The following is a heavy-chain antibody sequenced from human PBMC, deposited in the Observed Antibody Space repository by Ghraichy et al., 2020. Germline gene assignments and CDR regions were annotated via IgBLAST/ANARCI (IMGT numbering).Heavy chain of an antibody. J-gene: IGHJ4*02. CDR2: ISYSGTT. V-gene: IGHV4-59*01. CDR3: ARINYFDSSAYWSGDY. CDR1: GGSFSGYY. Sequence: SETLSLTCTVSGGSFSGYYWSWIRQTPGKELEWIGYISYSGTTNYNPSLKSRVTISADTSKKQFSLKLSTVTAADTAVYYCARINYFDSSAYWSGDYWGQGTLVTVSS. D-gene: IGHD3-22*01.